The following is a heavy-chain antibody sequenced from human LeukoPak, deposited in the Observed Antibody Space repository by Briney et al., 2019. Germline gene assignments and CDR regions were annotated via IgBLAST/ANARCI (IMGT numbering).Heavy chain of an antibody. V-gene: IGHV3-21*01. D-gene: IGHD3-22*01. CDR3: ARDYYDSSGYYFEAGVQFDY. CDR1: GFTFSDYY. CDR2: ISSSSSYI. J-gene: IGHJ4*02. Sequence: PGGSLRLSCAASGFTFSDYYMSWVRQAPGKGLEWVSSISSSSSYIYYADSVKGRFTISRDNAKNSLYLQMNSLRAEDTAVYYCARDYYDSSGYYFEAGVQFDYWGQGTLVTVSS.